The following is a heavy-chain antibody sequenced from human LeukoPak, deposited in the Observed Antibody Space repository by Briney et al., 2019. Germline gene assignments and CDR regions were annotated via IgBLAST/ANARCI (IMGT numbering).Heavy chain of an antibody. J-gene: IGHJ4*02. CDR1: GFTFSSFE. Sequence: GGSLRLSCVASGFTFSSFEMHWVRQAPGKGLEWVSDISSSGSTIYHADSVKGRFTISRDNAKNSLYLQMNSLRADDTAVYYCARDLIAVVGVADYWGQGTLVTVSS. V-gene: IGHV3-48*03. CDR3: ARDLIAVVGVADY. D-gene: IGHD1-26*01. CDR2: ISSSGSTI.